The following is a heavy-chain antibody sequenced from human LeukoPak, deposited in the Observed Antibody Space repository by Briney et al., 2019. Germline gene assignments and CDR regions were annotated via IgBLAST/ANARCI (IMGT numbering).Heavy chain of an antibody. V-gene: IGHV3-53*01. J-gene: IGHJ6*03. CDR2: IYSGGTT. Sequence: PGGSLRLSCAASGFSVSSNFTSWVRQAPGKGLEWVSVIYSGGTTYYADSVKGRFTISRDNSKNTLSLQMNSLRAEDTAVYYCARDGYGNNYMDVWGKGTTVTVSS. CDR1: GFSVSSNF. D-gene: IGHD1/OR15-1a*01. CDR3: ARDGYGNNYMDV.